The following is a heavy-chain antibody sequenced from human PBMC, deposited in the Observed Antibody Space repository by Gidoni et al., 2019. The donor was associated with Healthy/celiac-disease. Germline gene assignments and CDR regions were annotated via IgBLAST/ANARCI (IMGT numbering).Heavy chain of an antibody. CDR1: GYTFTSYA. CDR3: ARDPYSSSSVYYYMDV. D-gene: IGHD6-6*01. V-gene: IGHV1-3*01. CDR2: INAGNGNT. J-gene: IGHJ6*03. Sequence: QVQLVQSGAEVKKPGASVKVSCQASGYTFTSYAMHWVRQAPGQRLEWMGWINAGNGNTKYSQKFQGRVTITRDTSASTAYMELSSLRSEDTAVYYCARDPYSSSSVYYYMDVWGKGTTVTVSS.